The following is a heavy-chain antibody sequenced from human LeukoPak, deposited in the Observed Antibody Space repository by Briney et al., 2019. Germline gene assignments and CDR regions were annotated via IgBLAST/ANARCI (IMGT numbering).Heavy chain of an antibody. Sequence: GGSLRLSCAASGFTFSSYTMNWVRQPPGKGLEWVSTISGSGRSTYYADSVKGRFTISRVNSKNTLYLQMNSLRAEDTAVYYCAKDLFRISHVWWLRSLAGTSALDYWGQGTLVTVSS. CDR3: AKDLFRISHVWWLRSLAGTSALDY. J-gene: IGHJ4*02. D-gene: IGHD5-12*01. CDR1: GFTFSSYT. V-gene: IGHV3-23*01. CDR2: ISGSGRST.